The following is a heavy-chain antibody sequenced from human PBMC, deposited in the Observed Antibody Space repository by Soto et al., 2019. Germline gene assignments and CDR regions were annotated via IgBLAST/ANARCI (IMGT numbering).Heavy chain of an antibody. D-gene: IGHD1-1*01. CDR3: GVGAGTPHYYYYGMDV. Sequence: QVQLQESGPGLVKPSQTLSLTCTVSGGSISSGGYYWSWIRQHPGKGLEWIGYIYYSGSTYYNPSLKSRVTISVDTSKNQFSLKLSSVTAADTAVYYCGVGAGTPHYYYYGMDVWGQGTTVTVSS. CDR1: GGSISSGGYY. V-gene: IGHV4-31*03. J-gene: IGHJ6*02. CDR2: IYYSGST.